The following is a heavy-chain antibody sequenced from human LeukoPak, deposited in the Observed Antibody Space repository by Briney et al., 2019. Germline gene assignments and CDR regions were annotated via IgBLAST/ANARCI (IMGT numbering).Heavy chain of an antibody. V-gene: IGHV4-59*12. Sequence: PSETLSLTCNVSGASISNYYWSWIRQTPGKGLEWIGFIYYSGSTDYNPSLKSRVTMSVDTSKNQFSLKLSSVTAADTAVYYCARDYYCSSTSCADYWGQGTLVTVSS. CDR3: ARDYYCSSTSCADY. CDR1: GASISNYY. CDR2: IYYSGST. J-gene: IGHJ4*02. D-gene: IGHD2-2*01.